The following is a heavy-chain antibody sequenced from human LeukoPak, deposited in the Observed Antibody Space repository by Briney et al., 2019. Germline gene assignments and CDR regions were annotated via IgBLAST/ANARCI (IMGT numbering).Heavy chain of an antibody. Sequence: SETLSLTCTVSGGSISSYYWSWIRQPPGKGLEWIGYIYYSGGTNYNPSLKSRVTISVDTSKKQFSLKLSSVTAADTAVYYCARVNWSGYDFRGAFDIWGQGKTVTVSS. CDR1: GGSISSYY. CDR2: IYYSGGT. CDR3: ARVNWSGYDFRGAFDI. D-gene: IGHD5-12*01. V-gene: IGHV4-59*01. J-gene: IGHJ3*02.